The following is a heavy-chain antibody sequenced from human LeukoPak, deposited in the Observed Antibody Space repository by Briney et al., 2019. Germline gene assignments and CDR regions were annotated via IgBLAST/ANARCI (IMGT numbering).Heavy chain of an antibody. Sequence: SETLSLTCTVSGGSISSYYWSWIRQPPGKGLEWIGYIYYSGSTNYNPSLKSRVTISVDTSKNQFSLKLSSVTAADTAVYYCARRVLRGAFGIWGQGTMVTVSS. CDR2: IYYSGST. J-gene: IGHJ3*02. CDR1: GGSISSYY. V-gene: IGHV4-59*08. CDR3: ARRVLRGAFGI.